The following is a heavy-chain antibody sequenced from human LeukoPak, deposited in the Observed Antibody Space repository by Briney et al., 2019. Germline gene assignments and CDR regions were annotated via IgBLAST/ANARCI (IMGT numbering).Heavy chain of an antibody. J-gene: IGHJ4*02. CDR2: IKQDGSEK. V-gene: IGHV3-7*01. Sequence: GGSMRLSCAASGFTFSSYWMSWVRQTPGKGLEWVANIKQDGSEKYYMDSVKGRFTISRDNAKNSLYLQMNSLRAKDTAVYYCASDETPTNGYDSYDFWGQGTLDTVST. D-gene: IGHD5-12*01. CDR3: ASDETPTNGYDSYDF. CDR1: GFTFSSYW.